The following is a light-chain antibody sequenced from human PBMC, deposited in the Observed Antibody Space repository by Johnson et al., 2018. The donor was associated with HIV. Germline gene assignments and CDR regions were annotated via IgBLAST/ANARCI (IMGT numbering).Light chain of an antibody. CDR1: SSNIGNNY. CDR2: ENN. V-gene: IGLV1-51*01. Sequence: QSVLTQPPSVSAAPGQKVTISCSGSSSNIGNNYVSWYQQLPGTAPKLLIYENNKRPSGIPDRFSASKSGTSATLGITGLQPGDEANYYCGTWDGGLIVYVFGTGTEVTVL. CDR3: GTWDGGLIVYV. J-gene: IGLJ1*01.